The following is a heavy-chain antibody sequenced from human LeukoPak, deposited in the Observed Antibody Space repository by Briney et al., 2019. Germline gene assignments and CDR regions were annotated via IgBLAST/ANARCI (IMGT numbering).Heavy chain of an antibody. CDR2: MYHSGSS. Sequence: PSETLSLTCTVSGGSISSYYWNWIRQPPGKGLEWIGYMYHSGSSDCNPALKSRVTISGDTSKNQFSLKLSSVTAADTAVYYCARTSSGWYLDGFDIWGQGTVVTVSS. CDR3: ARTSSGWYLDGFDI. CDR1: GGSISSYY. D-gene: IGHD6-19*01. V-gene: IGHV4-59*08. J-gene: IGHJ3*02.